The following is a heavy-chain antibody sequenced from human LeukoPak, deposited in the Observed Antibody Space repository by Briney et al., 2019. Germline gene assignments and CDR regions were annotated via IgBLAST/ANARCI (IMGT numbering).Heavy chain of an antibody. CDR1: GGSMSSYY. CDR3: ARDYTMTHAFDI. Sequence: SETLFLTCTVSGGSMSSYYWSWIRQPPGKGLEWIGYIYYTGSTNYNPSLKSRVTISVDTSKNQFSLKLSSVTAADTGVYYCARDYTMTHAFDIWGQGTLVTVSS. J-gene: IGHJ3*02. V-gene: IGHV4-59*01. CDR2: IYYTGST. D-gene: IGHD3-22*01.